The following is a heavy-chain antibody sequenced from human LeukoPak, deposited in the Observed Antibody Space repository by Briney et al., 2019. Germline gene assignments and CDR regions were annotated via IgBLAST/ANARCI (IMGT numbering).Heavy chain of an antibody. V-gene: IGHV3-21*01. J-gene: IGHJ5*02. CDR2: ISSSSSYI. D-gene: IGHD4/OR15-4a*01. CDR3: ARVKGPNYPTDRGFDP. Sequence: GGSLRLSCAASGFTFSSYSMNWVRQAPGKGLEWVSSISSSSSYIYYADSVKGRFTISRDNAKNSLYLQMNSLRAEDTAVYYCARVKGPNYPTDRGFDPWGQGTLVTVSS. CDR1: GFTFSSYS.